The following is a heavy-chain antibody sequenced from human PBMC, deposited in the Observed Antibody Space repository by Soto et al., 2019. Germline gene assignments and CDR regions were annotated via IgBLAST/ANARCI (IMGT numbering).Heavy chain of an antibody. V-gene: IGHV3-23*01. Sequence: PWGSLRLSCAASGFTFSSYAMTWILHAPGKGLEWVSAISCGGGTTHYADSGKARFTISRDKSKNTLYLKMNSLRADDTALYYCAKYWCSGCRWLAPWGQGTMVTVSS. CDR3: AKYWCSGCRWLAP. D-gene: IGHD2-8*01. CDR2: ISCGGGTT. J-gene: IGHJ5*02. CDR1: GFTFSSYA.